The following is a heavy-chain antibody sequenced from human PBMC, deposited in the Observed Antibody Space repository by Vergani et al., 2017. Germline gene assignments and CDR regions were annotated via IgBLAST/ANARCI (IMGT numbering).Heavy chain of an antibody. CDR3: VRFYVDIVATMGRAYXFDY. V-gene: IGHV3-64D*06. Sequence: EVQLVESGGGLVQPGGSLRLSCSASGFTFSSYAMHWVRQAPGKGLEYVSAISRNGGSTYYADSVKGRFTISRDNSKNTLYLQMSSLRAEDTAVDYCVRFYVDIVATMGRAYXFDYWGQGTLVTVSS. J-gene: IGHJ4*02. CDR2: ISRNGGST. D-gene: IGHD5-12*01. CDR1: GFTFSSYA.